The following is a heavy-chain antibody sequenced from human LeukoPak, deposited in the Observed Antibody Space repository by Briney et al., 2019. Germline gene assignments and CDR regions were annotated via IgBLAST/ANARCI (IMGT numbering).Heavy chain of an antibody. CDR1: GGSMSSYY. Sequence: SETLSLTCTVAGGSMSSYYWNWIRQPPGKGLEWIGYFHYSGSTNYNPSLKSRVTISVDTSKNQFSLKLSSVTAADTAVYYCARIGVSMNYYGSGALRYNWFDPWGQGTLVTVSS. V-gene: IGHV4-59*08. J-gene: IGHJ5*02. CDR2: FHYSGST. CDR3: ARIGVSMNYYGSGALRYNWFDP. D-gene: IGHD3-10*01.